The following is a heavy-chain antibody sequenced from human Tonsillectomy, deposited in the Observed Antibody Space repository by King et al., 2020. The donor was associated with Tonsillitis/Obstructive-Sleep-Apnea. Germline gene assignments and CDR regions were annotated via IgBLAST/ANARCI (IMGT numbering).Heavy chain of an antibody. CDR2: IYYSGST. V-gene: IGHV4-39*01. CDR1: GGSISSSSYY. J-gene: IGHJ4*02. D-gene: IGHD6-6*01. Sequence: QMQLQESGPGLVKPSETLSLTCTVSGGSISSSSYYWGWIRQPPGKGLEVIGSIYYSGSTYYNPSLKSRVTISVDTSKNQFSLKLSSVTAADTAVYYCARLGIAARLPTSCWGQGTLVTVSS. CDR3: ARLGIAARLPTSC.